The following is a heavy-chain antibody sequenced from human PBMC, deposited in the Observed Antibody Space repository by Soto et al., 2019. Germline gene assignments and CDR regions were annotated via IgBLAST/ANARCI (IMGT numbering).Heavy chain of an antibody. CDR1: GFTFSSYG. D-gene: IGHD2-15*01. J-gene: IGHJ4*02. CDR2: ISYDGSNK. CDR3: AKDGTDCSGGSCFPN. Sequence: GGSLRLSCAASGFTFSSYGMHWVRQAPGKGLEWVAVISYDGSNKYYADSVKGRFTISRDNSKNTLYLQMNSLRAEDTAVYYCAKDGTDCSGGSCFPNWGQGTLVTVSS. V-gene: IGHV3-30*18.